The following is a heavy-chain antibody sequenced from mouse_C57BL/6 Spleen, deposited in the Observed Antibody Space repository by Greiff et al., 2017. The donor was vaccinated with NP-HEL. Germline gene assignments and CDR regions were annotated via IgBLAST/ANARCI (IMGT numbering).Heavy chain of an antibody. V-gene: IGHV1-18*01. D-gene: IGHD2-3*01. J-gene: IGHJ3*01. CDR1: GYTFTDYN. Sequence: VQLQQSGPELVKPGASVKISCKASGYTFTDYNMDWVKQSHGKSLEWIGDINPNNGGTIYNQKFKGKATLTVDKSSSTAYMELRSLTSEDAAVYYCASGDGYYFAYWGKGTLVTVSA. CDR3: ASGDGYYFAY. CDR2: INPNNGGT.